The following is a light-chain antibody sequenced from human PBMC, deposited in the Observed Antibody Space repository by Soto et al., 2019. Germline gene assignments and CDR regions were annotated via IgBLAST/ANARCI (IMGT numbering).Light chain of an antibody. J-gene: IGKJ2*01. CDR2: GAS. CDR3: QQYGSSLYT. CDR1: QSVSSNF. Sequence: EIVLTQSPGTLSLSPGERATLSCRASQSVSSNFLAWYQLKPGQAPRLLIYGASSRATGIPDRFSDSGSGTDFTLTITRLEAEDFAVYYCQQYGSSLYTFGQGTKLEIK. V-gene: IGKV3-20*01.